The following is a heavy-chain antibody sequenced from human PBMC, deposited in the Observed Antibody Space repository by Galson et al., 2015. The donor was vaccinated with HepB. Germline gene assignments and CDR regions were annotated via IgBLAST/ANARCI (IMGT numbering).Heavy chain of an antibody. CDR3: ARGERIQQIYYYYYGMDV. D-gene: IGHD5-18*01. V-gene: IGHV1-18*04. CDR2: ISAYNGNT. J-gene: IGHJ6*02. Sequence: SVKVSCKASGYTFTSYGISWVRQAPGQGLEWMGWISAYNGNTNYAQKLQGRVTMTTDTSTSTAYMELRSLRSDDTAVYYCARGERIQQIYYYYYGMDVWGQGTTVTVSS. CDR1: GYTFTSYG.